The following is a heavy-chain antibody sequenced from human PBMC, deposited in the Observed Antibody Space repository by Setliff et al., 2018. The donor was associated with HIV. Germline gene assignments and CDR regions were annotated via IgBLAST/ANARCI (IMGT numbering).Heavy chain of an antibody. J-gene: IGHJ6*03. D-gene: IGHD3-9*01. V-gene: IGHV3-21*04. CDR2: ISSSSSYI. Sequence: PGGSLRLSCAASGFIFSSYSMNWVRQAPGKGLEWVSSISSSSSYIYYADSARGRFTVSRDNARKSLYLQMNSLTSEDTALYYCVRDGSLTGRYYHYMDVWGKGTTVTVSS. CDR3: VRDGSLTGRYYHYMDV. CDR1: GFIFSSYS.